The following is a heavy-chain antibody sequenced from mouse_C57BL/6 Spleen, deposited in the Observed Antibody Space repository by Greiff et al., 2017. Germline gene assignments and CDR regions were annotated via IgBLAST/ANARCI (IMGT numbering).Heavy chain of an antibody. CDR2: LSSGSSTI. V-gene: IGHV5-17*01. D-gene: IGHD2-3*01. J-gene: IGHJ4*01. Sequence: EVQVVESGGGLVKPGGSLKLSCAASGFTFSDYGMHWVRQAPEKGLEWVAYLSSGSSTIYYADTVKGRFTISRDNAKNTLFLQMTRLRSEDTAMYYCARDGLLRRAMDYWGQGTSVTVSS. CDR1: GFTFSDYG. CDR3: ARDGLLRRAMDY.